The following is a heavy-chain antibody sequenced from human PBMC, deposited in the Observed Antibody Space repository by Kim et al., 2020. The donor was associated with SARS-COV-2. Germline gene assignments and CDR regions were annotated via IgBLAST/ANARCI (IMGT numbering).Heavy chain of an antibody. D-gene: IGHD3-22*01. CDR2: IKSKTDGGTT. CDR3: TTDHLGAYYYYSSGYYPFNY. CDR1: GFTFSNAW. Sequence: GGSLRLSCVASGFTFSNAWMSWVRQAPGKGLEWVGRIKSKTDGGTTDYAAPVKGRFTISRDDSKNTLYLQMNSLKTEDTAVYYCTTDHLGAYYYYSSGYYPFNYWGQGTLVTVSS. J-gene: IGHJ4*02. V-gene: IGHV3-15*01.